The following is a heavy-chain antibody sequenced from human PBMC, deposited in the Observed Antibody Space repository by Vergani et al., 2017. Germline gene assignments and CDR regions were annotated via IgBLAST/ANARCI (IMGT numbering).Heavy chain of an antibody. J-gene: IGHJ4*02. CDR1: GDSISSGASY. V-gene: IGHV4-31*03. Sequence: QVQLQESGPGLVKPSQTLSLTCSVSGDSISSGASYWNWIRQHPGKGLEWIGYIYSTGSTHHNPSLRRRINMSVDTSKNQFSLKLNSVTAADTAMYYCARMGGYDEGDAFRIGYFDSWGPGILVTVSS. D-gene: IGHD3-22*01. CDR2: IYSTGST. CDR3: ARMGGYDEGDAFRIGYFDS.